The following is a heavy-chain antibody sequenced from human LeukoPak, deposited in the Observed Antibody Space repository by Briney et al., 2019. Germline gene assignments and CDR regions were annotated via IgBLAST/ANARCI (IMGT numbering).Heavy chain of an antibody. V-gene: IGHV4-38-2*02. CDR1: GYSLSSGYY. CDR3: ARDDINYATSTHYFDY. Sequence: SETLSLTCTVSGYSLSSGYYWGWIRQPPGKGLEWIGSIYHSGSTYYNPSLKSRVTISVDTSKNQFSLKLSSVTAADTAVYYCARDDINYATSTHYFDYWGQGTLVTVSS. CDR2: IYHSGST. J-gene: IGHJ4*02. D-gene: IGHD2-15*01.